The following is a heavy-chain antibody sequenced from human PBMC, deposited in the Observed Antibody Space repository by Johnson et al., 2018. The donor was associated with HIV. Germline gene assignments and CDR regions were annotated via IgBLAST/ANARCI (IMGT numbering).Heavy chain of an antibody. Sequence: QVQLVESGGGVVQPGRSRRLSCAASGFTFSSYAMHWVRQAPGKGLEWVAVISYDGSNKYYTDSVRGRFTVSRDNSKNTLFRQMSSLRAEDTAVYYCAIVASPAELLPWAFDIWGQGTMVTVSS. V-gene: IGHV3-30-3*01. CDR1: GFTFSSYA. D-gene: IGHD1-7*01. J-gene: IGHJ3*02. CDR2: ISYDGSNK. CDR3: AIVASPAELLPWAFDI.